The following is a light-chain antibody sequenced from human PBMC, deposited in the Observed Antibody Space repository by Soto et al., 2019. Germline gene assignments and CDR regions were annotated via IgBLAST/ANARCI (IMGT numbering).Light chain of an antibody. Sequence: QSALTQPASVSGSPAQSITISCTGTSSDVGSYNLVSWYQQHPGKAPKLMIYEGSKRPSGVSNRFSGSKSGNTASLTISGLQAEDEADYYCCSYAGSSTPSYVFGTGTKVTVL. CDR2: EGS. CDR1: SSDVGSYNL. J-gene: IGLJ1*01. V-gene: IGLV2-23*01. CDR3: CSYAGSSTPSYV.